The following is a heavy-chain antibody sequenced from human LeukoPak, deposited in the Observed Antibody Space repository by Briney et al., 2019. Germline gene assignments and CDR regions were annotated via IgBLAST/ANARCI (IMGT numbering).Heavy chain of an antibody. CDR2: ISYDGSNK. CDR1: GFTFSNYA. CDR3: ARPQSKWELLSYFDY. V-gene: IGHV3-30-3*01. D-gene: IGHD1-26*01. J-gene: IGHJ4*02. Sequence: GGSLRLSCAASGFTFSNYAMHWVRQAPGKGLEWVAVISYDGSNKYHTDSVKGRFTISRDNSKNTLYLQMSSLRAEDTSMYYCARPQSKWELLSYFDYWGQGTLVTVSS.